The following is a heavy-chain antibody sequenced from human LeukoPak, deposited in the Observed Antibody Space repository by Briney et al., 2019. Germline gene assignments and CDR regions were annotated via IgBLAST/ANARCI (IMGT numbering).Heavy chain of an antibody. V-gene: IGHV3-30*04. D-gene: IGHD1-26*01. CDR3: AKGYLYSGSYSPFDY. CDR1: GFTFSHHA. CDR2: ISYDGSNK. J-gene: IGHJ4*02. Sequence: PGGSLRLSCAVTGFTFSHHAIHWVRQGPGKGLEWVAVISYDGSNKYYADSVKGRFTISRDNSKNTLYLQMNSLRAEDTAVYYCAKGYLYSGSYSPFDYWGQGTLVTVSS.